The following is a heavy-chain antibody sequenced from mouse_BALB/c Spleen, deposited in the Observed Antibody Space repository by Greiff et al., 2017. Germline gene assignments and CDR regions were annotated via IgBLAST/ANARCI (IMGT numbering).Heavy chain of an antibody. Sequence: QVQLQQSGAELAKPGASVKMSCKASGYTFTSYWMHWVKQRPGQGLEWIGYINPSTGYTEYNQKFKDKATLTADKSSSTAYMQLSSLTSEDSAVYYCARGAGLDYWGQGTTLTVSS. V-gene: IGHV1-7*01. CDR1: GYTFTSYW. J-gene: IGHJ2*01. CDR3: ARGAGLDY. CDR2: INPSTGYT. D-gene: IGHD3-3*01.